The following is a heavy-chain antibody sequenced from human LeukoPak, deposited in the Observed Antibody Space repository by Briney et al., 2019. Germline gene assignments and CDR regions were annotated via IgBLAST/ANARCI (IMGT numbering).Heavy chain of an antibody. CDR2: IRYDGTNK. J-gene: IGHJ6*03. Sequence: GGSLRLSCAASGFTFSTYGIHWVRQAPGKGLEWVAFIRYDGTNKWYADSVKGRFTISRDNSKNMLYLQMNSLRAEDTAVYHCAKDRDYGDSLSAYYYYMHVWGKGTTVTVSS. CDR3: AKDRDYGDSLSAYYYYMHV. CDR1: GFTFSTYG. D-gene: IGHD4-17*01. V-gene: IGHV3-30*02.